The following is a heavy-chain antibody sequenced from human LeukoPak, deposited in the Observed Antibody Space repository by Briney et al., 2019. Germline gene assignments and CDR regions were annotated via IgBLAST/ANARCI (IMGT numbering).Heavy chain of an antibody. CDR2: ISSSSSYI. J-gene: IGHJ4*02. CDR1: GFTFSSYS. D-gene: IGHD5-18*01. Sequence: GGSLRLSCAASGFTFSSYSMNWVRQAPGRGLEWVSSISSSSSYIYYADSVKGRFTISRDNAKNSLYLQMNSLRAEDTAVYYCAREIGYSYGRHFDYWGQGTLVTVSS. CDR3: AREIGYSYGRHFDY. V-gene: IGHV3-21*01.